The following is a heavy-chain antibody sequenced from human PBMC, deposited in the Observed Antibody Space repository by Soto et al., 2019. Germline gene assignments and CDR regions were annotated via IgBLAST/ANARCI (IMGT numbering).Heavy chain of an antibody. CDR2: INAGNGNT. J-gene: IGHJ3*02. V-gene: IGHV1-3*05. CDR3: ARDFRLTTVKHDAFDI. CDR1: GYTFTSYA. D-gene: IGHD4-4*01. Sequence: QVQLVQSGAEEKKPGASVKVSCKASGYTFTSYAMHWVRQAPGQRLEWMGWINAGNGNTKYSRKFQGRVTITRDTSASTAYMELSSLRSEDTAVYYCARDFRLTTVKHDAFDIWGQGTMVTVSS.